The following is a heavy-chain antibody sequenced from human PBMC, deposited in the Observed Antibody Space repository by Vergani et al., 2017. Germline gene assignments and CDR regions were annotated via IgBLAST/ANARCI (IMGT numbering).Heavy chain of an antibody. V-gene: IGHV3-11*04. CDR2: ISGSGHTK. CDR3: AREDRGYSYGYVYYYYGLDV. D-gene: IGHD5-18*01. Sequence: QVQLVESGGGLVKPGGSLRLSCAASGFTFSDYYMTWIRQAPGKGLEWISYISGSGHTKYYADSVKGRFAISRDNAKNSLYLQMNSLRAEDTAVYYCAREDRGYSYGYVYYYYGLDVWGQGTTVTVSS. J-gene: IGHJ6*02. CDR1: GFTFSDYY.